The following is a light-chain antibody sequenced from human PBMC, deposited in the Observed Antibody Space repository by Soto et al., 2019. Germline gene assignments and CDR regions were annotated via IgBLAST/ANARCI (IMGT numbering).Light chain of an antibody. Sequence: QAVVTQEPSLTVSPGGTVTLTCGSSTGAVTSGYYPNWFQQKPGQAPRALIYSSIDKYSWTPARFSGSLLGDKAALTLSGVQPEDEAEYYCLLFYGGAVVFGGGTQLTVL. J-gene: IGLJ2*01. CDR1: TGAVTSGYY. V-gene: IGLV7-43*01. CDR2: SSI. CDR3: LLFYGGAVV.